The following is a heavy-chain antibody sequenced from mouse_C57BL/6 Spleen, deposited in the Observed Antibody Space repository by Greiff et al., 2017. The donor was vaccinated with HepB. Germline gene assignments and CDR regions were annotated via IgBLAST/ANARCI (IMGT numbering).Heavy chain of an antibody. Sequence: EVQLVESGGGLVKPGGSLKLSCAASGFTFSDYGMHWVRQAPEKGLEWVAYISSGSSTIYYADTVKGRFTISRDNAKNTMFLQMTSLVSEDTAMYYCAMHDGYYGNAMDYWGQGTSVTVSS. V-gene: IGHV5-17*01. D-gene: IGHD2-3*01. CDR2: ISSGSSTI. CDR3: AMHDGYYGNAMDY. CDR1: GFTFSDYG. J-gene: IGHJ4*01.